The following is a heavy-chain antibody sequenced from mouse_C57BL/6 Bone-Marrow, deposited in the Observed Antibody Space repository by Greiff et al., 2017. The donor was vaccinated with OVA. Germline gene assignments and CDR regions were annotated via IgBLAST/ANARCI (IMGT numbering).Heavy chain of an antibody. J-gene: IGHJ2*01. V-gene: IGHV7-3*01. CDR1: GFTFTNYY. CDR2: LRNKPNGSTT. CDR3: ARYKGRVSVDYFDY. Sequence: EVKVVESGGGLVQPGDSLSLSCAASGFTFTNYYMSWVRQPPGKALEWLAFLRNKPNGSTTEYSSSVKGRFTISRANSQRILYLQMNAQIAEDSPTYYGARYKGRVSVDYFDYWGQGTALTVSS. D-gene: IGHD2-10*02.